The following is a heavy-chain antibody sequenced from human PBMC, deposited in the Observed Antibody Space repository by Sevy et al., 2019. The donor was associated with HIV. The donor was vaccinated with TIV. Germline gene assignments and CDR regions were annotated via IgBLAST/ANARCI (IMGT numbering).Heavy chain of an antibody. CDR3: TRVEGAADWGMDV. CDR2: IRSKAYGGTT. Sequence: GGSLRLSCRASGFTFDDYTMSWVRQAPGKGLEWVAFIRSKAYGGTTEYAASGKGRFPISRDESKSNAYLQMNSLKTKDTAVYYCTRVEGAADWGMDVWGQGTTVTVSS. J-gene: IGHJ6*02. CDR1: GFTFDDYT. D-gene: IGHD1-26*01. V-gene: IGHV3-49*04.